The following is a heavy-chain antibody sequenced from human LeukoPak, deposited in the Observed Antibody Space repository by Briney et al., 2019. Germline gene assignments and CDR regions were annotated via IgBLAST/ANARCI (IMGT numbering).Heavy chain of an antibody. V-gene: IGHV1-8*03. CDR3: ARGGGTVAGGDY. J-gene: IGHJ4*02. D-gene: IGHD6-19*01. CDR1: GYTFTSYD. CDR2: MNPNSGNT. Sequence: SVKVSCKASGYTFTSYDINWVRQAPGQGLEWMGWMNPNSGNTGYAQKFQGRVTITRNTSISTAYMELSSLRSEDTAVYYCARGGGTVAGGDYWGQGTLVTVPS.